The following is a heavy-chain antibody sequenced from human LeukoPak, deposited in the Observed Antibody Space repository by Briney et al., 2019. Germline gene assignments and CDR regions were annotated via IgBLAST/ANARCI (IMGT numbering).Heavy chain of an antibody. CDR1: GYTFTGYY. D-gene: IGHD6-19*01. V-gene: IGHV1-2*02. CDR2: INPNSGGT. CDR3: ARDANSYSSGWFFD. J-gene: IGHJ4*02. Sequence: ASVKASCKASGYTFTGYYMHWVRQAPGQGLEWMGWINPNSGGTNYAQKFQGRVTMTRDTSISTAYMELSRLRSDDTAVYYCARDANSYSSGWFFDWGQGTLVTVSS.